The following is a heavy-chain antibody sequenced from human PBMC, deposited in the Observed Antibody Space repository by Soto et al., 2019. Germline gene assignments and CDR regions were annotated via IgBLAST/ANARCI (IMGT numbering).Heavy chain of an antibody. J-gene: IGHJ4*02. CDR3: VTLPYYDSTSAFDF. CDR1: GYILSTNW. V-gene: IGHV5-51*01. CDR2: IYPPDSDT. D-gene: IGHD3-22*01. Sequence: GESLKISCKGSGYILSTNWIGWVRQMPGKGLEWMGIIYPPDSDTKYSPSFQGQVTISADRSIGTVYLQWGSLKASDTALYFCVTLPYYDSTSAFDFWGQGTLVTVSS.